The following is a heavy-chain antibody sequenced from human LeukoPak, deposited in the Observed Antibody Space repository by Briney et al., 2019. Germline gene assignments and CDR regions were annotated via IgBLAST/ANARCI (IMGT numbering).Heavy chain of an antibody. J-gene: IGHJ5*02. V-gene: IGHV4-59*01. CDR3: ARDPRGGYSYGHLGRFDP. CDR1: GGSINPYY. CDR2: VYYSGST. Sequence: SETLSLTCTVSGGSINPYYWSWIRQPPGKGLEWVGYVYYSGSTNYNPSLGSRVSIAVDTSNNQFSLTLNSVTAADTAVYYCARDPRGGYSYGHLGRFDPWGQGTLVTVSS. D-gene: IGHD5-18*01.